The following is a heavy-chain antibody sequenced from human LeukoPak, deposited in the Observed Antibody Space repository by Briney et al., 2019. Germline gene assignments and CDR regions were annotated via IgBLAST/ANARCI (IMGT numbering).Heavy chain of an antibody. J-gene: IGHJ1*01. CDR1: GYTFTGYY. CDR3: ARVITGAAVYFQH. V-gene: IGHV1-2*06. D-gene: IGHD1-20*01. CDR2: INPNSGGT. Sequence: ASVKVSCKASGYTFTGYYMHWVRQAPGQGLEWMGRINPNSGGTNYAQKFQGRVTMTRDTSISTAYMELSRLRSDDTAVYYCARVITGAAVYFQHWGQGTLVTVSS.